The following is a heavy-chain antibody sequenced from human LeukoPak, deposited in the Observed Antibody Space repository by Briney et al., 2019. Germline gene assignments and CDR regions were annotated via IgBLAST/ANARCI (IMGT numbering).Heavy chain of an antibody. J-gene: IGHJ1*01. D-gene: IGHD6-13*01. V-gene: IGHV3-30*18. CDR2: ISYDGSNK. Sequence: GGSLRLSSAASGFTFSSYGMHWVRQAPGKGLEWVAVISYDGSNKYYADSVKGRFTISRDNSKNTLYLQMNSLRAEDTAVYYCAKDVDAAAGTEPYFQHWGQGTLVTVSS. CDR1: GFTFSSYG. CDR3: AKDVDAAAGTEPYFQH.